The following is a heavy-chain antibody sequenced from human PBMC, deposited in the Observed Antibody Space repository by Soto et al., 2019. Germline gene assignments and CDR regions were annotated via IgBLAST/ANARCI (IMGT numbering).Heavy chain of an antibody. J-gene: IGHJ4*02. CDR2: IKSKTDGGTT. CDR1: SVSNAW. V-gene: IGHV3-15*07. Sequence: SVSNAWLNWVRQAPGKGLEWVGRIKSKTDGGTTDYAAPVKGRFTISRDDSKNTLYLQMNSLKTEDTAVYYCTTAPSDGDYDFDYWGQGTLVTVSS. D-gene: IGHD4-17*01. CDR3: TTAPSDGDYDFDY.